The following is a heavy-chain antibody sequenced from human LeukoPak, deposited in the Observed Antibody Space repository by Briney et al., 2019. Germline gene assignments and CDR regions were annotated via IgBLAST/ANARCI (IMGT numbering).Heavy chain of an antibody. J-gene: IGHJ4*02. CDR2: IYYSGST. Sequence: KTSETLSLTCTVSGGSISSSSYYWSWIRQPPGKGLEWIGYIYYSGSTNYNPSLKSRVTISVDTSKNQFSLKLSSVTAADTAVYYCARGTDSLLWFGELPGSFDYWGQGTLVTVSS. D-gene: IGHD3-10*01. V-gene: IGHV4-61*01. CDR1: GGSISSSSYY. CDR3: ARGTDSLLWFGELPGSFDY.